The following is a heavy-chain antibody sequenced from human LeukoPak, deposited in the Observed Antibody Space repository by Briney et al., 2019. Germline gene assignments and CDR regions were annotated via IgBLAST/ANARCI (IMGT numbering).Heavy chain of an antibody. D-gene: IGHD3-22*01. CDR3: ARHTTNNYYDSTFGMDV. CDR2: INTNTGNP. V-gene: IGHV7-4-1*02. J-gene: IGHJ6*02. CDR1: GYTFTSYA. Sequence: ASVKVSCKASGYTFTSYAMNWVRQAPGQGLEWMGWINTNTGNPTYAQGFTGRVVFSLDTSGSTGYLQISSLKAEDTAVYYCARHTTNNYYDSTFGMDVWGQGTTVTASS.